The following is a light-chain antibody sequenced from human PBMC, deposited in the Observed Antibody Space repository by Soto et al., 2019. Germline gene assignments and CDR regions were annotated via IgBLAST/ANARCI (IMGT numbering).Light chain of an antibody. Sequence: QTVVTQPPSVSGAPGQRVTISCTGSSSNIGAGYNVHWYRQFPGNAPKLLIYDSRYRPSGVPDRFSGSKSGTSASLAITGLQAEDEADYYCQSYDSTLNGYIFGAGTKLTVL. J-gene: IGLJ1*01. CDR2: DSR. CDR3: QSYDSTLNGYI. V-gene: IGLV1-40*01. CDR1: SSNIGAGYN.